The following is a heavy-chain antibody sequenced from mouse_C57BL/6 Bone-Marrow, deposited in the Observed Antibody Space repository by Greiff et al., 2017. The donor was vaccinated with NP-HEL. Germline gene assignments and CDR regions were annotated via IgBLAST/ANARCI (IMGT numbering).Heavy chain of an antibody. D-gene: IGHD2-2*01. CDR3: AKGGYGGFAY. CDR1: GYTFTSYW. J-gene: IGHJ3*01. V-gene: IGHV1-69*01. CDR2: IDPSDSYT. Sequence: QVQLQQPGAELVMPGASVKLSCKASGYTFTSYWMHWVKQRPGQGLEWIGEIDPSDSYTNYNQKFKGKSTLTVDKSSSTAYMQLSSLTSEDSAVYYCAKGGYGGFAYWGQGTLVPGSA.